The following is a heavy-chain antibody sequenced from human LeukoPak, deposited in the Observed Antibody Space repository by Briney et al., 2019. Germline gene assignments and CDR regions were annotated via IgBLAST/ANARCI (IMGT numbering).Heavy chain of an antibody. J-gene: IGHJ3*02. CDR1: GFTFSSYA. Sequence: EGSLRLSCAASGFTFSSYAMHWVRQAPGKGLEWVAVISYDGSNKYYADSVKGRFTISRDNSKNTLYLQMNSLRAEDTAVYYCASSGWESDAFDIWGQGTMVTVSS. CDR3: ASSGWESDAFDI. CDR2: ISYDGSNK. D-gene: IGHD6-19*01. V-gene: IGHV3-30-3*01.